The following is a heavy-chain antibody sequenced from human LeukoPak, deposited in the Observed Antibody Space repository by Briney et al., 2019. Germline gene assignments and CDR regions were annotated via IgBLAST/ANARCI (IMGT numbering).Heavy chain of an antibody. D-gene: IGHD1-26*01. CDR1: GGSFSGYY. CDR3: AIVPIVGATTEPFDY. J-gene: IGHJ4*02. CDR2: INHSGST. Sequence: PSETLSLTCAVYGGSFSGYYWSWIRQPPGKGLEWIGEINHSGSTNYNPSLKSRVTISVDTSKNQFSLKLSSVTAADTAVYYCAIVPIVGATTEPFDYWGQGTLVTVSS. V-gene: IGHV4-34*01.